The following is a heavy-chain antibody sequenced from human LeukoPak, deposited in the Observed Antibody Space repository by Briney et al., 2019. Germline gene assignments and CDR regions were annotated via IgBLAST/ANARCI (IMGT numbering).Heavy chain of an antibody. J-gene: IGHJ4*02. D-gene: IGHD3-10*01. CDR1: GLTFSSYA. V-gene: IGHV3-23*01. CDR3: AKDASRFGELSPRPFDY. Sequence: GGSLRLSCAASGLTFSSYAMSWVRQAPGKGLEWVSAISGSGGSTYYADSVKGRFTISRDNSKNTLYLQMNSLRAEDTAVYYCAKDASRFGELSPRPFDYWGQGTLVTVSS. CDR2: ISGSGGST.